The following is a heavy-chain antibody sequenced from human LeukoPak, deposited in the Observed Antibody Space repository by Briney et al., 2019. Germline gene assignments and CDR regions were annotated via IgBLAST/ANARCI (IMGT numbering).Heavy chain of an antibody. Sequence: GSPRPFCAAPGFTLRRYAMGRVRQAPGKGLEWVSAISGSGGSTYYADSVKGRLTISRDNSKNTLYLQMNSLRAEDTAVYYCAKAARPIGSYYYMDVWGKGTTVTFSS. D-gene: IGHD6-6*01. V-gene: IGHV3-23*01. CDR2: ISGSGGST. J-gene: IGHJ6*03. CDR3: AKAARPIGSYYYMDV. CDR1: GFTLRRYA.